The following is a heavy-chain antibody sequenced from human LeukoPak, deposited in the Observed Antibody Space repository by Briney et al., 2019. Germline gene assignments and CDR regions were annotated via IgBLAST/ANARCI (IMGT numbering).Heavy chain of an antibody. D-gene: IGHD3-10*01. CDR1: GFTVSSNY. CDR3: ARDSQWFGEFAFDY. J-gene: IGHJ4*02. CDR2: IYSGGST. Sequence: PGGSLRLSCAASGFTVSSNYMSWVRQAPVRGLEWVSVIYSGGSTYYADSVKGRFTISRDNSKNTLYLQMNSLRAEDTAVYYCARDSQWFGEFAFDYWGQGTLVTVSS. V-gene: IGHV3-66*01.